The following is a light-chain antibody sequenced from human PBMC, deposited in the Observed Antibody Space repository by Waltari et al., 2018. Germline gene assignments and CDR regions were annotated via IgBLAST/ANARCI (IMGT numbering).Light chain of an antibody. V-gene: IGLV2-14*03. CDR2: DVN. CDR1: SSAVGGYNY. CDR3: SSYISSDTLEL. J-gene: IGLJ2*01. Sequence: QSALTQPASVSGSPGQSITISCTGTSSAVGGYNYVSWYQQHPGKAPKLIIFDVNNRPSGVSSRFSGSKSGNTASLTISGLQAQDEAEYYCSSYISSDTLELFGGGTSLTVL.